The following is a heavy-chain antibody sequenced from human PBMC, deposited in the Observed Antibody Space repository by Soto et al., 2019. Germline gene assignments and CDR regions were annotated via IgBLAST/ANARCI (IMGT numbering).Heavy chain of an antibody. CDR1: GGSISSRSFY. CDR2: MSYGGKT. Sequence: SETLSLTCTVSGGSISSRSFYWGWIRQPPGKGLEWIGSMSYGGKTYYNPSLESRLNMSVDTSKNQFTVKLTSATAADTAVYYCAGQGYNHGYVWAYGFWGRGTMVTVSS. J-gene: IGHJ1*01. CDR3: AGQGYNHGYVWAYGF. V-gene: IGHV4-39*01. D-gene: IGHD5-18*01.